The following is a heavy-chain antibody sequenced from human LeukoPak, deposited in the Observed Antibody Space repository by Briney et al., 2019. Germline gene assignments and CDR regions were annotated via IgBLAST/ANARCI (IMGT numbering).Heavy chain of an antibody. Sequence: GRSLRLSCAASGFTFSKYGMHWVRQAPGKGLEWVAVIWFDASKKEYADSVKGRFTISRDNSNDMVYLQMNSLRPEDTALYYCARVAGSMLDYWGHGTLVTVSS. CDR1: GFTFSKYG. CDR3: ARVAGSMLDY. V-gene: IGHV3-33*01. CDR2: IWFDASKK. J-gene: IGHJ4*01.